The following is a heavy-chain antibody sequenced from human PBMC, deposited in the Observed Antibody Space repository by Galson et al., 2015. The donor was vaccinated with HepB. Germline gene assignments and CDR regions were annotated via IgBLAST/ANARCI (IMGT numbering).Heavy chain of an antibody. J-gene: IGHJ3*02. D-gene: IGHD3-10*01. Sequence: QSGAEVKKPGESLKISCKGSGYSFTSYRIGWVRQMPGKGLEWMGIIYPGDSDTRYSPSFQGQVTISADKSISTAYLQWSSLKASDTAMYYCARRRVRGKGIDAFDIWGQGTMVTVSS. CDR2: IYPGDSDT. CDR3: ARRRVRGKGIDAFDI. V-gene: IGHV5-51*01. CDR1: GYSFTSYR.